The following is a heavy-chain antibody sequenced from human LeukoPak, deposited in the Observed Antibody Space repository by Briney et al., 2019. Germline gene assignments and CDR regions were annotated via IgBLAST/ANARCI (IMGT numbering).Heavy chain of an antibody. CDR1: GGSISSYY. CDR2: INHSGST. D-gene: IGHD3-3*01. V-gene: IGHV4-34*01. J-gene: IGHJ5*02. Sequence: SETLSLTCTVSGGSISSYYWSWIRQPPGKGLEWIGEINHSGSTNYNPSLKSRVTISVDTSKNQFSLKLSSVTAADTAVYYCARRAIFGVVLNWFDPWGQGTLVTVSS. CDR3: ARRAIFGVVLNWFDP.